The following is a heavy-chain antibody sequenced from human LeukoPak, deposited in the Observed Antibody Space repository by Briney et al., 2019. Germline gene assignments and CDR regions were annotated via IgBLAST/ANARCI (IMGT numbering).Heavy chain of an antibody. CDR2: ISAYNGNT. D-gene: IGHD6-19*01. CDR3: AREAVANHNWFDP. CDR1: GYTFTGYY. V-gene: IGHV1-18*04. J-gene: IGHJ5*02. Sequence: ASVKVSCKASGYTFTGYYMHWVRQAPGQGLEWMGWISAYNGNTNYAQKLQGRVTMTTDTSTSTAYMELRSLRSDDTAVYYCAREAVANHNWFDPWGQGTLVTVSS.